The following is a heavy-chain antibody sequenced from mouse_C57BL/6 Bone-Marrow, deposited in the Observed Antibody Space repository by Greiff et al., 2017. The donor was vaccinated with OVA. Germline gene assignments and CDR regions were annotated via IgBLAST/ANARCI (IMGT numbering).Heavy chain of an antibody. Sequence: EVMLVESGGGLVQPGGSLKLSCAASGFPFSDYGMAWVRQAPRQGPEWVAFISNLAYSIYYADTVTGRFTISRENAKNTLYLEMSSLRSEDTAMYYCARRPNYYGSDYAMDYWGQGTSVTVSA. CDR3: ARRPNYYGSDYAMDY. CDR2: ISNLAYSI. CDR1: GFPFSDYG. V-gene: IGHV5-15*01. D-gene: IGHD1-1*01. J-gene: IGHJ4*01.